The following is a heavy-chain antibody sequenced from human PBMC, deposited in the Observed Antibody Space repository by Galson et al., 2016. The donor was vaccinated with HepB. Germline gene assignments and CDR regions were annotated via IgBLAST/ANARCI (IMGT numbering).Heavy chain of an antibody. Sequence: TCTVSGGSISSGGYYWSWIRQHPGKGLEWIGYIYHSGSTYYNPSLKSRVTISVDTSKNQFSLKLSSVTAADTAVYFCARDRSSGSGSFGYWGQGTLVTVSS. CDR3: ARDRSSGSGSFGY. D-gene: IGHD3-10*01. J-gene: IGHJ4*02. CDR2: IYHSGST. CDR1: GGSISSGGYY. V-gene: IGHV4-31*03.